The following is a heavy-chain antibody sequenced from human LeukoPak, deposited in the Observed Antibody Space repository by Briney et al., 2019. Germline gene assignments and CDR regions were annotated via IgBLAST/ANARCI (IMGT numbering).Heavy chain of an antibody. Sequence: KPSETLSLTCTVSGGSISSYYWSWIRQPPGKGLEWIGYIYYSGSTNYNPSLKSRVTISVDTSKNQFSLKMSSVTAADTAVYYCARGRDEYKGGNYWGQGTLVTVSS. CDR3: ARGRDEYKGGNY. V-gene: IGHV4-59*12. D-gene: IGHD5-24*01. J-gene: IGHJ4*02. CDR2: IYYSGST. CDR1: GGSISSYY.